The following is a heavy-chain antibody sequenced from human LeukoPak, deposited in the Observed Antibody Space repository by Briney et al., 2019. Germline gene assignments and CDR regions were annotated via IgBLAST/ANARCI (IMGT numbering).Heavy chain of an antibody. D-gene: IGHD3-22*01. CDR1: GYTFTGYY. Sequence: ASVKVSCNASGYTFTGYYMHWVRQAPGQGLEWMGWINPNSGGTNYAQKFQGRVTMTRDTSISTAYMELSRLRSDDTAVYYCARVSYYDSSGYLHDAFDIWGQGTMVTVSS. CDR2: INPNSGGT. J-gene: IGHJ3*02. CDR3: ARVSYYDSSGYLHDAFDI. V-gene: IGHV1-2*02.